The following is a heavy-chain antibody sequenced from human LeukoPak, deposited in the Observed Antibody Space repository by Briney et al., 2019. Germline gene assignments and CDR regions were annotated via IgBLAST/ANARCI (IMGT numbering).Heavy chain of an antibody. J-gene: IGHJ4*02. V-gene: IGHV3-23*01. Sequence: PGGSLRLSCAASGFTFSSYSMIWVRQAPGKGLEWVSVISGSGGSTYYADSVKGRFTVSRDNSKNTLYLQMNSLRAEDTAVYYCAKAHDCGCYDYCGQGTLVTVSS. CDR1: GFTFSSYS. CDR2: ISGSGGST. CDR3: AKAHDCGCYDY. D-gene: IGHD2-21*01.